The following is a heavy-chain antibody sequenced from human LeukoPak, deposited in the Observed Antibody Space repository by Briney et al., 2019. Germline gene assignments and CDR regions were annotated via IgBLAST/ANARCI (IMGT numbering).Heavy chain of an antibody. CDR3: AREYYYDSSGYLGY. CDR1: GFTFSDYY. CDR2: ISSSGSTI. J-gene: IGHJ4*02. Sequence: GGSLRLSCAASGFTFSDYYMSWIRQAPGKGLEWVSYISSSGSTIYYADSVKSRFTISRDNAKNSLYLQMNSLRAEDTAVYYCAREYYYDSSGYLGYWGQGTLVTVSS. D-gene: IGHD3-22*01. V-gene: IGHV3-11*04.